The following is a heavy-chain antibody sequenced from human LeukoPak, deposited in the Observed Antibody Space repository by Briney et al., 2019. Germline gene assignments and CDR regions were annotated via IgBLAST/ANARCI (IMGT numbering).Heavy chain of an antibody. J-gene: IGHJ4*02. V-gene: IGHV4-59*01. CDR2: IYYSGST. CDR3: ARVGDKFDY. Sequence: PETLSLTCTVSGGSICSYYWSWIRQPPGKGLEWIGYIYYSGSTNYNPSLKSRVTISVDTSKNQFSLKLSSVTAADTAVYYCARVGDKFDYWGQGTLVTVSS. D-gene: IGHD3-10*01. CDR1: GGSICSYY.